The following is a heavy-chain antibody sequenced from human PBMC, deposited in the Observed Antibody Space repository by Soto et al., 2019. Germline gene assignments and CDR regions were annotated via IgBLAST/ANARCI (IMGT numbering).Heavy chain of an antibody. CDR1: GGTFSSYA. Sequence: QVQLVQSGAEVKKPGSSVKVSCKASGGTFSSYAISWVRQAPGQGLEWMGGIIPIFGTANYAQKFQGRVTITADESTSTAYMELSSLRSEDTAVYYCARDHLTLAARRDYYYYYGMDVWGQGTTVTVSS. D-gene: IGHD6-6*01. J-gene: IGHJ6*02. CDR3: ARDHLTLAARRDYYYYYGMDV. CDR2: IIPIFGTA. V-gene: IGHV1-69*01.